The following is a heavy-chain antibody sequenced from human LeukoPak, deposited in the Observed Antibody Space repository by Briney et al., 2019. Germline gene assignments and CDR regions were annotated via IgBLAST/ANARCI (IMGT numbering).Heavy chain of an antibody. CDR2: INHSGST. J-gene: IGHJ4*02. Sequence: PSETLSLTCAVYGGSLSGYYWSWIRQPPGKGLEWIGEINHSGSTNYNPSLKSRVTISVDTSKNQCSLKLSSVTAADTAVYYCARDIAYYYGSGSLVNYWGQGTLVTVSS. CDR3: ARDIAYYYGSGSLVNY. CDR1: GGSLSGYY. D-gene: IGHD3-10*01. V-gene: IGHV4-34*01.